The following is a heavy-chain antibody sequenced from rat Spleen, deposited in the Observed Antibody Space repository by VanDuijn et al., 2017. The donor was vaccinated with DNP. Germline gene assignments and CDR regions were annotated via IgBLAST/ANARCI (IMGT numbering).Heavy chain of an antibody. J-gene: IGHJ4*01. D-gene: IGHD1-12*01. CDR2: ISYNGGTP. Sequence: EVLLVESDGGLVQPGRSLKLSCAVSGFTFNDYYMAWVRQAPAKGLEWVATISYNGGTPYYRDSVKGRFTISRDNAQRTLYLQMDSLRSEDTATYYCARHRTIMPYYYSMDAWGQGASVTVSS. V-gene: IGHV5-7*01. CDR1: GFTFNDYY. CDR3: ARHRTIMPYYYSMDA.